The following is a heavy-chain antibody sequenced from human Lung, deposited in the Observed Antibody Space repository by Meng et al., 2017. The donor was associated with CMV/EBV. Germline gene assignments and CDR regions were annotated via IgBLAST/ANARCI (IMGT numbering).Heavy chain of an antibody. CDR2: ISGSGGST. V-gene: IGHV3-23*01. CDR3: AKGISNYVHPNWFDP. Sequence: GESLKISCAASGFTFSSYAMSWVRQAPGKGLEWVSAISGSGGSTYYADSVKGRFTISRDNSKNTLYLQMNSLRVEDTAVYYCAKGISNYVHPNWFDPWGQGTLVTVSS. J-gene: IGHJ5*02. CDR1: GFTFSSYA. D-gene: IGHD4-11*01.